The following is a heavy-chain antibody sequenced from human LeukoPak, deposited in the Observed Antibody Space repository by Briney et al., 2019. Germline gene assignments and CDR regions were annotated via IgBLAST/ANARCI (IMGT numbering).Heavy chain of an antibody. Sequence: GGSLRLSCAASGFTFSSFAMHWVRQAPGKGLKWVAVISYDGSYKDYADSVKGRFTISRDNAKNSLYLQMNSLRAEDTAVYYCARGKEPVAGSLSHFDYWGQGTLVTVSS. CDR3: ARGKEPVAGSLSHFDY. V-gene: IGHV3-30*04. CDR2: ISYDGSYK. J-gene: IGHJ4*02. CDR1: GFTFSSFA. D-gene: IGHD6-19*01.